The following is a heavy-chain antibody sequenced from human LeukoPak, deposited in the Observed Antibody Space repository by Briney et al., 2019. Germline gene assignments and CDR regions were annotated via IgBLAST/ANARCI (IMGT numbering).Heavy chain of an antibody. CDR2: ISSNGGST. Sequence: PGGSLRLSCAASGFTFSSYVMHSVRQATGRGLEFVSAISSNGGSTSYANSVKGRFTISRDNSKNTLYLQMGSLRAEDMAVYYCAELGITMIGGVWGKGTTVTISS. CDR3: AELGITMIGGV. D-gene: IGHD3-10*02. CDR1: GFTFSSYV. J-gene: IGHJ6*04. V-gene: IGHV3-64*01.